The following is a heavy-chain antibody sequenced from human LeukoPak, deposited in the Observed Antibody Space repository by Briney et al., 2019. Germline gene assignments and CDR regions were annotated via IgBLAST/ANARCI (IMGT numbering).Heavy chain of an antibody. D-gene: IGHD6-13*01. CDR3: ASGGGSSWYGNWFDP. Sequence: SETLSLTCAVSGGSISSSNWWSWVRQPPGKGLAWIGEIYHSGSTNYNPSLKSRVTISVDKSKNQFSLKLSSVTAADTAVYYCASGGGSSWYGNWFDPWGQGTLVTVSS. V-gene: IGHV4-4*02. CDR2: IYHSGST. CDR1: GGSISSSNW. J-gene: IGHJ5*02.